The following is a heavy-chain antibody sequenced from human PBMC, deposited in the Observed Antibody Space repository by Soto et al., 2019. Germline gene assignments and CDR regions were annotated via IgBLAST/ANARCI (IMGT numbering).Heavy chain of an antibody. CDR1: GYTFTGYY. CDR2: INPNSGGT. D-gene: IGHD2-15*01. V-gene: IGHV1-2*04. CDR3: ARAGGPRNPTYYYYGMDV. Sequence: QVQLVQSGAEVKKPGASVKVSCKASGYTFTGYYMHWVRQAPGQGLEWMGWINPNSGGTNYAQKFQGWVTMTRDTTISTAYMELSRLRSDDTAVYYCARAGGPRNPTYYYYGMDVWGQGTTVTVSS. J-gene: IGHJ6*02.